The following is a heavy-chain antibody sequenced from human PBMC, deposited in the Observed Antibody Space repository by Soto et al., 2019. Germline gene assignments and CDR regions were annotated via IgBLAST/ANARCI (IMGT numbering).Heavy chain of an antibody. J-gene: IGHJ4*02. D-gene: IGHD6-19*01. Sequence: GGSLRLSCAASGFTLSSYAMSWVRQAPGKGLEWVSAISGSGGSTYYADSVKGRFTISRDNSKNTLYLQMNSLRAEDTAVYYCAKDPRQQWLAPGIDYWGQGTLVTVSS. CDR1: GFTLSSYA. CDR3: AKDPRQQWLAPGIDY. V-gene: IGHV3-23*01. CDR2: ISGSGGST.